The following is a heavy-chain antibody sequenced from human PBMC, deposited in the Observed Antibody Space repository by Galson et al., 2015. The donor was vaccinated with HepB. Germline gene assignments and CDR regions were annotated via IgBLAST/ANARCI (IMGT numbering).Heavy chain of an antibody. D-gene: IGHD3-10*01. CDR1: GFPFSSYA. Sequence: SLRLSCAASGFPFSSYAMSWFRQAAGRGLEWVGFIKSRGDGGTTEYGSSVIGRFIISRDDSKSVVYLQMNNLKTDDSGVYYCTRDQYYYNSGSFRWGQGVLVTVS. CDR3: TRDQYYYNSGSFR. CDR2: IKSRGDGGTT. J-gene: IGHJ4*02. V-gene: IGHV3-49*03.